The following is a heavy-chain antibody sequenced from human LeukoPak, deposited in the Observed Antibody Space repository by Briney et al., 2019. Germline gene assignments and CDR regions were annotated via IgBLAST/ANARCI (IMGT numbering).Heavy chain of an antibody. CDR2: SNHSGST. CDR3: ARRYYGSGSNRGYYFDY. V-gene: IGHV4-34*01. J-gene: IGHJ4*02. D-gene: IGHD3-10*01. Sequence: SETLSLTCAVYGGSFCGCNWSWIRRPPGKGLEWIGESNHSGSTNYNPSLNRRVTISVDTSKNQFSLKLSSVTAADTAVYYCARRYYGSGSNRGYYFDYWGQGTLVTVSS. CDR1: GGSFCGCN.